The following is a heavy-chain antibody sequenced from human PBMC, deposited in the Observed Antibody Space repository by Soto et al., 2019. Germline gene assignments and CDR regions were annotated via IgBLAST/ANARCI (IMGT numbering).Heavy chain of an antibody. CDR3: ARENSSPSAFEL. Sequence: SLTCTVSGGSVSRGSYYWSWIRQPPGKGLEWIGYIYYSGSTNYNPSLKSRVTISVDTSKNQFSLKLGSVTAADTAVYYCARENSSPSAFELWGQGTRVTVSS. D-gene: IGHD6-13*01. J-gene: IGHJ1*01. CDR1: GGSVSRGSYY. CDR2: IYYSGST. V-gene: IGHV4-61*01.